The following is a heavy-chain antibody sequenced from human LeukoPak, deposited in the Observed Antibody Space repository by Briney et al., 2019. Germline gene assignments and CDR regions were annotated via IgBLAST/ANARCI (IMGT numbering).Heavy chain of an antibody. CDR3: AKDWGYYEAEPYYMDV. V-gene: IGHV3-23*01. CDR1: GFTFSTYG. Sequence: GGSLRLSCAASGFTFSTYGMSWVRQAPGKGLEWAAAITGSGGSTFYADSVKGRFTISRDNSKNTLYLQMNSLRAEDTAVYYCAKDWGYYEAEPYYMDVWGKGTTVTISS. D-gene: IGHD3-22*01. J-gene: IGHJ6*03. CDR2: ITGSGGST.